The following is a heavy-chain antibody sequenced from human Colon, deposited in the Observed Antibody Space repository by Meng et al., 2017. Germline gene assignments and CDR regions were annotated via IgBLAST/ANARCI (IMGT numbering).Heavy chain of an antibody. CDR3: ARDHMGSLDY. V-gene: IGHV4-61*08. J-gene: IGHJ4*02. D-gene: IGHD1-26*01. Sequence: QGARPGSGQGLVRPSETLSLICSVSGGSVSSAGYQWSWIRQPPGKGLEWIGYASTNYNPSLKSRVTISVDTSKNQFSLRLTSVTAADTAVYYCARDHMGSLDYWGQGILVTVSS. CDR1: GGSVSSAGYQ. CDR2: AST.